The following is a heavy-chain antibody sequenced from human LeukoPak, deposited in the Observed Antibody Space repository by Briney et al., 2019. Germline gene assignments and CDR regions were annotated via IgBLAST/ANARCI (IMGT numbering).Heavy chain of an antibody. J-gene: IGHJ6*02. CDR1: GFTFDDYA. Sequence: GGSLRLSCAASGFTFDDYAMHWVRQAPGKGLEWVSLISGDGGSTYYADSVKGRSTISRDNSKNSLYLQMNSLRTEDTALYYCAKDIETYYYGSGSYYYYYYGMDVWGQGTTVTVSS. CDR3: AKDIETYYYGSGSYYYYYYGMDV. V-gene: IGHV3-43*02. D-gene: IGHD3-10*01. CDR2: ISGDGGST.